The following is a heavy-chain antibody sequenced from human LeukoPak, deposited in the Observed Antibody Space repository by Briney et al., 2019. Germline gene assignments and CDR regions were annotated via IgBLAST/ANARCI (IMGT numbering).Heavy chain of an antibody. CDR2: IWSNGVNT. CDR1: GFTFSTFG. J-gene: IGHJ3*02. CDR3: VKERGPFDAFDI. Sequence: GGSLRLSCAASGFTFSTFGRPWVRQAPGKGLEWVAVIWSNGVNTYFRDSVRGRFTFSRDNSQNTLHLQMNSLRAEDTAVYYCVKERGPFDAFDIWGQGTLVTVSS. V-gene: IGHV3-33*06.